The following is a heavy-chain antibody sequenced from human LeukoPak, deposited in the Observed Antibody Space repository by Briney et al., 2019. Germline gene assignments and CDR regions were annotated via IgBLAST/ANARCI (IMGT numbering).Heavy chain of an antibody. V-gene: IGHV3-21*01. D-gene: IGHD3-22*01. CDR2: ISSSSSYI. Sequence: PGGSLRLSCAASGFTFSSYSMNWVRQAPGKGLEWVSPISSSSSYIYYADSVKGRFTISRDNAKNSLYLQMNSLRAEDTAVYYCARDGYYDSSGYYYTDAFDIWGQGAMVTVSS. CDR3: ARDGYYDSSGYYYTDAFDI. CDR1: GFTFSSYS. J-gene: IGHJ3*02.